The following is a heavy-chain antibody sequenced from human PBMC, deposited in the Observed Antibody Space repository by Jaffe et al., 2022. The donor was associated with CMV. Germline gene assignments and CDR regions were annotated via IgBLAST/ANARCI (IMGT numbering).Heavy chain of an antibody. CDR2: INPSGGST. V-gene: IGHV1-46*01. CDR1: GYTFTSYY. CDR3: ARAPRGYYYDSSGYRREYFQH. D-gene: IGHD3-22*01. Sequence: QVQLVQSGAEVKKPGASVKVSCKASGYTFTSYYMHWVRQAPGQGLEWMGIINPSGGSTSYAQKFQGRVTMTRDTSTSTVYMELSSLRSEDTAVYYCARAPRGYYYDSSGYRREYFQHWGQGTLVTVSS. J-gene: IGHJ1*01.